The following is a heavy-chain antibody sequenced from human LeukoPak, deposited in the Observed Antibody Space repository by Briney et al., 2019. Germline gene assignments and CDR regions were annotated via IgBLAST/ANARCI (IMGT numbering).Heavy chain of an antibody. CDR1: GGSISSSSYY. CDR3: ARVRYYYDSSGYQRSPFDY. Sequence: PSETLSLTCTVSGGSISSSSYYWGWIRQPPGKGLEWIGSIYYSGSTYYNPSVKSRFTISVDTSKNRFSLKLSSVTAADTAVYYCARVRYYYDSSGYQRSPFDYWGQGTLVTVSS. CDR2: IYYSGST. D-gene: IGHD3-22*01. V-gene: IGHV4-39*07. J-gene: IGHJ4*02.